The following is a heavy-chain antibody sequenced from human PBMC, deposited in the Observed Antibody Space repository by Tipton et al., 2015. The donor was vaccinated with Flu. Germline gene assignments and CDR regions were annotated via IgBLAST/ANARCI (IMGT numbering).Heavy chain of an antibody. D-gene: IGHD3-9*01. Sequence: TLSLTCVVSGGSINNSGYYWGWIRQPPGKGLEWVGSIYYSGSTYYNPSLKSRVTISVDTSKNQFSLKLSSVTAADTAVYYCAIKYYDILTGYLPKIDYWGQGTLVTVSS. CDR3: AIKYYDILTGYLPKIDY. J-gene: IGHJ4*02. CDR2: IYYSGST. CDR1: GGSINNSGYY. V-gene: IGHV4-39*01.